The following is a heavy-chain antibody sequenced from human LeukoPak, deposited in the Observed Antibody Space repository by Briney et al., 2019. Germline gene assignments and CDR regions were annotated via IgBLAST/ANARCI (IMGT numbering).Heavy chain of an antibody. CDR1: GCSLSTSGVG. V-gene: IGHV2-5*01. CDR3: AHNGVYCSSTSCYDY. J-gene: IGHJ4*02. Sequence: ESGPTLVKPTQTLTLTCTISGCSLSTSGVGVGWIRQPPGKALEWLALIYWNDDKRYSPSLKSRLTITKDTSKNQVVLTMTNMEPEDTAAYYCAHNGVYCSSTSCYDYWGQGTLVTVSS. D-gene: IGHD2-2*01. CDR2: IYWNDDK.